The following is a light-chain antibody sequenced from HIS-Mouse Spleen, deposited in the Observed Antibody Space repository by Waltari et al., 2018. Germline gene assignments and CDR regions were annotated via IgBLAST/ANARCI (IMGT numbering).Light chain of an antibody. CDR1: ALPKKY. CDR2: EVS. V-gene: IGLV3-10*01. J-gene: IGLJ2*01. CDR3: YSTDSSGNHRV. Sequence: SYELTQPPSVSVSPGQTARITCSGDALPKKYAYWYQQKSGQAPVLVIYEVSKRPSGSPVRFSGFSSGSMATLTISGAQVEDEADYYCYSTDSSGNHRVFGGGTKLTVL.